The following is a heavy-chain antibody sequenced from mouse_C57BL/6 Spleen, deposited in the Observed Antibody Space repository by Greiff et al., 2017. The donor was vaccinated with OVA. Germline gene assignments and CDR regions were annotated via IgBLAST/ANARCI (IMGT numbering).Heavy chain of an antibody. V-gene: IGHV14-2*01. D-gene: IGHD2-4*01. CDR2: IDPEDGET. CDR1: GFNINDYY. Sequence: EVQLQQSGAELVKPGASVKLSCTASGFNINDYYMHWVKQRTEQGLEWIGRIDPEDGETKYAPKFQGKATITADTSSNTAYMQLSSLTSEDTAVYYCCHYDYDERYYYDYWGQGTTLTVSS. J-gene: IGHJ2*01. CDR3: CHYDYDERYYYDY.